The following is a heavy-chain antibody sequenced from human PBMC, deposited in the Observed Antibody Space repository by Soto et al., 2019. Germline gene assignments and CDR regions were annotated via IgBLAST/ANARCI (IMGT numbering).Heavy chain of an antibody. J-gene: IGHJ5*01. Sequence: PSETLSLTCNVSGGSIGGYYWNWIRQSPGRGLEWIGSILYSGNTNYNPFLSSRVTISVDPSKNQFSLKVHSVNAADTAIYYCAKSRGITGTTFNWFDSWGQGTQVTVSS. CDR3: AKSRGITGTTFNWFDS. CDR2: ILYSGNT. V-gene: IGHV4-59*01. CDR1: GGSIGGYY. D-gene: IGHD1-20*01.